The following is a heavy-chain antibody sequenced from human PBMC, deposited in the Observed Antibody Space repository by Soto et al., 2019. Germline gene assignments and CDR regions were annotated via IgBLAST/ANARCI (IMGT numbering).Heavy chain of an antibody. CDR3: AHQTTSYTLDV. CDR2: IYHGGAT. V-gene: IGHV4-4*02. Sequence: QVQLQESGPGLVKPSGTLSLTCAVSGGSIRGHYWWSWVRQTPGKGLEWIGEIYHGGATYYNPSLKRRVTISTDESKNQLSLKLNSVTAADTAVYYCAHQTTSYTLDVWGQGTTVTVSS. D-gene: IGHD1-1*01. J-gene: IGHJ6*02. CDR1: GGSIRGHYW.